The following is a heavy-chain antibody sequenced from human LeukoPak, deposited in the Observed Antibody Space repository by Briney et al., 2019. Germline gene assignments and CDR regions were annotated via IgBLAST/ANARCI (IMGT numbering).Heavy chain of an antibody. D-gene: IGHD3-3*01. V-gene: IGHV4-59*01. Sequence: SETLSLTCTVSGGSISDYYWNWIRQHPGKGLEWIGYIYYSGSTTYNPSLKSRVTMSVDTAKNQFSLKLRSVTAADTAVYYCAKGDFCSKSNCYLRPMDVWGKGTTVTVS. CDR1: GGSISDYY. CDR2: IYYSGST. J-gene: IGHJ6*03. CDR3: AKGDFCSKSNCYLRPMDV.